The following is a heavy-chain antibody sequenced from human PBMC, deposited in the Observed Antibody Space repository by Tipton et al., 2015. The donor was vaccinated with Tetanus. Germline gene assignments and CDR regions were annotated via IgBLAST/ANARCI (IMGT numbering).Heavy chain of an antibody. CDR3: ARSVAPWTLTSVRAVRGVSSGYEF. CDR2: IYHTGTT. V-gene: IGHV4-31*03. J-gene: IGHJ4*02. D-gene: IGHD3-10*01. Sequence: TLSLTCTVSGDSISSGNYRYNWIRQLPGKGLEWIGYIYHTGTTYYNPSFKSRVSISVDTSMSQFSLRLNSVTAADTAVYYCARSVAPWTLTSVRAVRGVSSGYEFWGQGTLVTVSS. CDR1: GDSISSGNYR.